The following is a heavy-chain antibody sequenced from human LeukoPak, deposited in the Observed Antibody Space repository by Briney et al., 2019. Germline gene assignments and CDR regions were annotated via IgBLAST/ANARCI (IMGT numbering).Heavy chain of an antibody. V-gene: IGHV3-23*01. J-gene: IGHJ6*03. CDR2: IRADAVTT. CDR1: GFIFSHHG. D-gene: IGHD4-11*01. Sequence: PWGSLRLSCATSGFIFSHHGMNWVSQAPGKGLEWVSGIRADAVTTYYADSVKGRFIISRDNSKNTVYLQMSSLRAEDTAVYYCARVEETATTAAIIRKYSYYYYYMDVWGKGNTVTVSS. CDR3: ARVEETATTAAIIRKYSYYYYYMDV.